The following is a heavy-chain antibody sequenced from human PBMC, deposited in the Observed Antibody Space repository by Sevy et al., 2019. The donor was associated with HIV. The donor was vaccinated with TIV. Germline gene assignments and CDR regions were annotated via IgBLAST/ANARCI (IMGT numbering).Heavy chain of an antibody. J-gene: IGHJ6*02. CDR3: ARGGGAVDHGMDV. D-gene: IGHD2-21*01. CDR2: IIPMFGTS. Sequence: ASVKVSCKASGYTFTNYGITWVRQAPGQGLEWMGWIIPMFGTSSYAHTLQGRVTITADESTSTAYMDLSSLRSEDTAVYYCARGGGAVDHGMDVWGQGTTVTVSS. V-gene: IGHV1-69*13. CDR1: GYTFTNYG.